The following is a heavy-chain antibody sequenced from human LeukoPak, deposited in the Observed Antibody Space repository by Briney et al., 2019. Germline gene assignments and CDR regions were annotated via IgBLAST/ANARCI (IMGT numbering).Heavy chain of an antibody. CDR3: AKGDADTLYSSFDN. D-gene: IGHD2-21*01. J-gene: IGHJ4*02. CDR2: ISGGGFGT. CDR1: GFTFSNYA. Sequence: GGSLRLSCSASGFTFSNYAMSWFRQAPAKGLEWVSGISGGGFGTYYTDSVKGRFTISRDNSKNTLFLQMHSLRAEDTAVYYCAKGDADTLYSSFDNWGQGTLVTVSS. V-gene: IGHV3-23*01.